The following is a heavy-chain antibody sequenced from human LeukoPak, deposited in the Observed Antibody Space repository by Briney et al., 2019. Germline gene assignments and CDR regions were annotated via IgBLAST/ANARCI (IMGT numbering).Heavy chain of an antibody. CDR3: ARVGGRGSIGGDC. J-gene: IGHJ4*02. Sequence: PGGSLRLSCAASGFTFSTYWMHWVRQAPGKGLVRVSRIKSDGSATTYADFVKGRFTVSRDNAKNTLYLQMSSLRAEDTAMYFCARVGGRGSIGGDCWGQGTLVTVSS. CDR1: GFTFSTYW. V-gene: IGHV3-74*03. CDR2: IKSDGSAT. D-gene: IGHD3-10*01.